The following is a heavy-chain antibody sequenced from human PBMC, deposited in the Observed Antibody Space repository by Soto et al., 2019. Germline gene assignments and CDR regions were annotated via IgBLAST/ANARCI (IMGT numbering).Heavy chain of an antibody. Sequence: QVQLVQSGAEVKKPGSSVKVSCTASGGTFSSSAISWVRQAPGQGLEWMGGFIPIFGSTNYAQRFQDRVTITVDESTSAAYMELSSLRSEDTALYYCAKVSEMAAIGGWFFDVWGRGTLVTVSS. CDR1: GGTFSSSA. J-gene: IGHJ2*01. CDR2: FIPIFGST. CDR3: AKVSEMAAIGGWFFDV. V-gene: IGHV1-69*01. D-gene: IGHD2-15*01.